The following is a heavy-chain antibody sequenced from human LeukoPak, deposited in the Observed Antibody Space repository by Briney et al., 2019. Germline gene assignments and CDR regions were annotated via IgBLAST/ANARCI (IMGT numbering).Heavy chain of an antibody. J-gene: IGHJ1*01. V-gene: IGHV1-24*01. D-gene: IGHD3-9*01. Sequence: ASVKVSCKASGYTFTGYYMHWVRQAPGKGLEWMGGFDPEDGETIYAQKFQGRVTMTEDTSTDTAYMELSSLRSEDTAVYYCATVGSDFDWLEEMRSAEYFQHWGQGTLVTVSS. CDR1: GYTFTGYY. CDR2: FDPEDGET. CDR3: ATVGSDFDWLEEMRSAEYFQH.